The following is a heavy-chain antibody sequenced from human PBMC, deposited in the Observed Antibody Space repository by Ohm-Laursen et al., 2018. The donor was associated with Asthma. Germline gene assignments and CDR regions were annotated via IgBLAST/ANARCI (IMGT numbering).Heavy chain of an antibody. CDR3: ARERIVVVPADYYYGMDV. V-gene: IGHV3-30-3*01. CDR1: GFIFSSSA. J-gene: IGHJ6*02. Sequence: SLRLPCAASGFIFSSSAMHWVRQAPGKGLEWVAVISYDGSNKYYADSVKGRFTISRDNSKNTLYLQMSSLRAEDTAVYYCARERIVVVPADYYYGMDVWGQGTTVTVSS. D-gene: IGHD2-2*01. CDR2: ISYDGSNK.